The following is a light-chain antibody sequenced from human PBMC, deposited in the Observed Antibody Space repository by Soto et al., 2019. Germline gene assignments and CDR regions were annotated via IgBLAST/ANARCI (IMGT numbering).Light chain of an antibody. V-gene: IGKV1-5*01. J-gene: IGKJ2*01. CDR1: QSISSW. CDR3: QQYGSYSSFT. Sequence: DIQMTQSPSTLSASVGDRVTITCRASQSISSWLAWYQQKPGKAPKVLIYDASSSESGVPSRFSGSGSGTEFTLTISSLQPDDSATYYCQQYGSYSSFTFGQGTKLEIK. CDR2: DAS.